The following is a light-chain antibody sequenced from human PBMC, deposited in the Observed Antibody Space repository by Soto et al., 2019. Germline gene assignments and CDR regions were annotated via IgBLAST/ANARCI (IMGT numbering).Light chain of an antibody. CDR2: KAS. CDR3: QQYDSYGT. V-gene: IGKV1-5*03. Sequence: IQMTQSPSTLSASVGDRITITCRASQSIRSWVAWYQEKPGQAPRLLIYKASSLESGVPSRFSGSGSGTEFTLTISSLQPDDAATYYCQQYDSYGTFGGGTKVDIK. CDR1: QSIRSW. J-gene: IGKJ4*01.